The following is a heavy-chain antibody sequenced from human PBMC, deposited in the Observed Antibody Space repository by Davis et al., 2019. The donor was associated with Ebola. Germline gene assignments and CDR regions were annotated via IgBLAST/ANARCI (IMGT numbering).Heavy chain of an antibody. CDR1: GFTFSSYA. CDR3: ARDMVVPAAGKYYYYGMDV. J-gene: IGHJ6*02. V-gene: IGHV3-30-3*01. Sequence: LSLTCAASGFTFSSYAMHWVRQAPGKGLEWVAVISYDGSNKYYADSVKGRFTISRDNSKNTLYLQMNSLRAEDTAVYYCARDMVVPAAGKYYYYGMDVWGQGTTVIVSS. D-gene: IGHD2-2*01. CDR2: ISYDGSNK.